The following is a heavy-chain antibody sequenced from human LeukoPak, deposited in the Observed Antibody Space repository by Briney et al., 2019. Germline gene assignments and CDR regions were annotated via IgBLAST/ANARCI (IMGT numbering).Heavy chain of an antibody. D-gene: IGHD1-1*01. V-gene: IGHV3-21*01. CDR2: ISSSSSYI. Sequence: PGGSLRLSCAASGFTFSSYSMNWVRQAPGKGLEWVSSISSSSSYIYYADSVKGRFTISRDNAKNSLYLQMNSLRAEDTAVYYCARDRLLEDRDYNSYYYMDVWGIGTTVTVSS. J-gene: IGHJ6*03. CDR1: GFTFSSYS. CDR3: ARDRLLEDRDYNSYYYMDV.